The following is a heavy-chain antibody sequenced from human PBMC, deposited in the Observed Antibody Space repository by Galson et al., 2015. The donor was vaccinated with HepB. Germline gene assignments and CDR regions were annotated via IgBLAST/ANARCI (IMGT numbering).Heavy chain of an antibody. V-gene: IGHV3-30-3*01. J-gene: IGHJ3*02. CDR1: GFTFSSYA. CDR3: ARDPCWFQDIVVVPAACSDAFDI. D-gene: IGHD2-2*01. CDR2: ISYDGSNK. Sequence: SLRLSCAASGFTFSSYAMHWVRQAPGKGLEWVAVISYDGSNKYYADSVKGRFTISRDNSKNTLYLQMNSLRAEDTAVYYCARDPCWFQDIVVVPAACSDAFDIWGQGTLVTVSS.